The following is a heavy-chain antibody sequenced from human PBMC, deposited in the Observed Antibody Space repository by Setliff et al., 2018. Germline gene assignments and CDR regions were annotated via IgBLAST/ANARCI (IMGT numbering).Heavy chain of an antibody. Sequence: SVKVSCQASGGTFSSYGISWVRQAPGQGLEWMGGTIPMFGSTKYAQKFQERVTIIKDESTSTAYMEVSSLRTEDTAVYYCAREGVDTRSSTDYRYYMDVWGKGTTVTVSS. D-gene: IGHD5-18*01. V-gene: IGHV1-69*05. J-gene: IGHJ6*03. CDR3: AREGVDTRSSTDYRYYMDV. CDR2: TIPMFGST. CDR1: GGTFSSYG.